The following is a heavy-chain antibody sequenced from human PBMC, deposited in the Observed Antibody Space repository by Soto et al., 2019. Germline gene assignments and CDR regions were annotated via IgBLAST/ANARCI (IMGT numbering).Heavy chain of an antibody. CDR1: GGSISSGGYS. D-gene: IGHD2-15*01. J-gene: IGHJ4*02. CDR2: IYHSGST. V-gene: IGHV4-30-2*05. Sequence: SETLSLTCAVSGGSISSGGYSWSWIRQPPGKGLEWIRYIYHSGSTHFNPSLKSRVSISVDTSNYQFSLYLMSVTAADTAVYFCARWVEVSLDYFDSWGQGIPVTVSS. CDR3: ARWVEVSLDYFDS.